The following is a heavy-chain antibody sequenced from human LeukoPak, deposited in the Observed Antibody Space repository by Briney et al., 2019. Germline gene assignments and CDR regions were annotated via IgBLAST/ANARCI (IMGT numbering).Heavy chain of an antibody. CDR1: GDSINSLDL. D-gene: IGHD3-22*01. CDR3: AGLVGRYSSGLYYYYFDY. CDR2: MYLSGTT. J-gene: IGHJ4*02. V-gene: IGHV4-4*02. Sequence: SETLSLTCTVSGDSINSLDLWSWVRQPPGKGLEWTGEMYLSGTTHSNPSVKSRVTISTDKSKNQFFLNLSSVTAADTAVYYCAGLVGRYSSGLYYYYFDYWGQGTLVTVSS.